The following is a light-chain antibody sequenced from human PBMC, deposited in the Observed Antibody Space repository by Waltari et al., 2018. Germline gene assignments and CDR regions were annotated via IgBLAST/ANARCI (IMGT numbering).Light chain of an antibody. Sequence: QSALTQPPSASGSPGQSVTISCTGTSSAVGGFNYVSWYQQHPGKAPKPIIFEVTKRPSGVPDRFSGSKSGNTASLTVSGLQSEDEADYYCSSYGGNNNILFGGGTKLSVL. CDR1: SSAVGGFNY. CDR2: EVT. J-gene: IGLJ2*01. CDR3: SSYGGNNNIL. V-gene: IGLV2-8*01.